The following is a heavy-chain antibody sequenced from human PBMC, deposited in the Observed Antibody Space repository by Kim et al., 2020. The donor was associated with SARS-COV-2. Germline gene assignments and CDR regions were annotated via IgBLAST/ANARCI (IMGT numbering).Heavy chain of an antibody. V-gene: IGHV3-21*01. CDR3: TRDRPGGSGSYDS. J-gene: IGHJ4*02. Sequence: GGSLRLSCVASGFTFSSHSMNWVRQAPGKGLEWVSSISRSSGSIYYADSLKGRFTVSRDNAKDSVYLQMNSLRAEDTAVYYCTRDRPGGSGSYDSWGQGTPVTVSS. CDR2: ISRSSGSI. D-gene: IGHD3-10*01. CDR1: GFTFSSHS.